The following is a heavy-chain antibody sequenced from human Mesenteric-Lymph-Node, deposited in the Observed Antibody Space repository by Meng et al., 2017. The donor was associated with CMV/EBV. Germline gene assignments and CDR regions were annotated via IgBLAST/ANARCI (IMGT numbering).Heavy chain of an antibody. J-gene: IGHJ6*02. CDR2: VYHIGDT. D-gene: IGHD4/OR15-4a*01. CDR3: ARDLRGRFGYDYGQSYYGIDV. V-gene: IGHV4/OR15-8*02. Sequence: SETLSLTCSVSGGSISTNNWWAWVRQSPGQGLEWIGEVYHIGDTNYNPSLQSRVTISIDKSKNLSSLELSSVTAADTAVYYCARDLRGRFGYDYGQSYYGIDVWGQGTTVTVSS. CDR1: GGSISTNNW.